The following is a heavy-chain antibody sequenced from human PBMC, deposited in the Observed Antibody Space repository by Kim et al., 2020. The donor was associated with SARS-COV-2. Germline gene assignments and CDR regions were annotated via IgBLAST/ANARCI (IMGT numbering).Heavy chain of an antibody. V-gene: IGHV3-23*01. D-gene: IGHD3-22*01. J-gene: IGHJ5*02. CDR2: ISGSGGST. CDR3: AKDRGTMIVVVTENWFDP. CDR1: GFTFSSYA. Sequence: GGSLRLSCAASGFTFSSYAMSWVRQAPGKGLEWVSAISGSGGSTYYADSVKGRFTISRDNSKNTLYLQMNSLRAEDTAVYYCAKDRGTMIVVVTENWFDPWGQGTLVTVSS.